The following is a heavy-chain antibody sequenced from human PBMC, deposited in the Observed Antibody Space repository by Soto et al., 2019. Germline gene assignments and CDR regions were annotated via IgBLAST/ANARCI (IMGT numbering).Heavy chain of an antibody. CDR1: GGSISSHY. D-gene: IGHD1-26*01. Sequence: SETLSLTCTVSGGSISSHYWSWVRQAPGKGLEWIGHIYYRGSTTYNPSLRSRSTISVDTSNNQFSLKLNSVTTADTAVYYCARDGREASGMDVWGQGTQVTVSS. J-gene: IGHJ6*02. V-gene: IGHV4-59*11. CDR3: ARDGREASGMDV. CDR2: IYYRGST.